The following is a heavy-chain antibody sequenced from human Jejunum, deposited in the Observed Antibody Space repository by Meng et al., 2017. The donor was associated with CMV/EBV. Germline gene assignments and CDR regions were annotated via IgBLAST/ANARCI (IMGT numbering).Heavy chain of an antibody. CDR1: GYTFTNFY. Sequence: KASGYTFTNFYLHWVRQAPGPGPAWMGWIHPKNGGTSFALDFLGRVTMTTDSFMSTVYMELSGLRSDDTALYYCARYGRVTGTDSWGQGTPVTVSS. J-gene: IGHJ4*02. V-gene: IGHV1-2*02. D-gene: IGHD1-20*01. CDR2: IHPKNGGT. CDR3: ARYGRVTGTDS.